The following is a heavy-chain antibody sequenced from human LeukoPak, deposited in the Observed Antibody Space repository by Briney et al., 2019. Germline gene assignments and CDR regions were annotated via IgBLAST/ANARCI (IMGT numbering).Heavy chain of an antibody. Sequence: SETLSLTCTVSGGSISSHYWSWIRQPPGKGLEWIGYIYYSGSANYNPSLKSRVTISVDTSKNQFSLKLSSVTAADTAVYYCARAVVIGWFDPWGQGTLVTVSS. CDR2: IYYSGSA. CDR1: GGSISSHY. J-gene: IGHJ5*02. D-gene: IGHD3-10*01. V-gene: IGHV4-59*11. CDR3: ARAVVIGWFDP.